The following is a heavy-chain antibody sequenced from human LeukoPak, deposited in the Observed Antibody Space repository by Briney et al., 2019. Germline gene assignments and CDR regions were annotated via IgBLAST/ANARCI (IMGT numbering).Heavy chain of an antibody. J-gene: IGHJ4*02. CDR3: AREGGFYRPLDY. V-gene: IGHV4-4*02. D-gene: IGHD3-3*01. Sequence: SETLSLICGVSGGSVSSTNWWTWVRQPPGKGLEWIGEVHLDGRTNYNPSLESRLTMSVDLSENHISLKLTSVTAADTAVYYCAREGGFYRPLDYSGQGTLVTVSS. CDR1: GGSVSSTNW. CDR2: VHLDGRT.